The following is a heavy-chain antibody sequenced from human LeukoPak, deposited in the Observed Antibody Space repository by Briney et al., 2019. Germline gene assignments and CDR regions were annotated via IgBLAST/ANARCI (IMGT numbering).Heavy chain of an antibody. CDR3: ARGIVGATLPDAFDI. CDR1: GFTFSSYG. V-gene: IGHV3-33*01. D-gene: IGHD1-26*01. Sequence: GGSLRLSCAASGFTFSSYGMHWVRQAPGKGLEWVAVIWYDGSNKYYADSVKGRFTISRDNSKNTLYLQMNSLRAEDTAVYYCARGIVGATLPDAFDISGQGTMVTVSS. J-gene: IGHJ3*02. CDR2: IWYDGSNK.